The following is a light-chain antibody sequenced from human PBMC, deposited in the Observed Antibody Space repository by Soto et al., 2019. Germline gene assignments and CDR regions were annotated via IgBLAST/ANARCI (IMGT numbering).Light chain of an antibody. CDR2: GAS. Sequence: EIVLTQSPGTLSLSPGERATLSCRASQSVSSSYLAWYQQKPDQAPRLLIYGASSRATGIPDRFSGSGSGTDFTLTISRLEPEDFAVYYCQLYCSSPRTFGPGTKVEIK. CDR3: QLYCSSPRT. J-gene: IGKJ1*01. V-gene: IGKV3-20*01. CDR1: QSVSSSY.